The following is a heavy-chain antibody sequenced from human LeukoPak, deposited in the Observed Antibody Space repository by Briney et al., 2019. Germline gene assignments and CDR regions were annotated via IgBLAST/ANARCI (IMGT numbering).Heavy chain of an antibody. CDR2: IFSGGDT. J-gene: IGHJ4*02. D-gene: IGHD3-10*01. CDR1: GFTVSNNY. Sequence: PGGSLRLSCAASGFTVSNNYMNWVRQVPGKGLEWVSVIFSGGDTYYSGSVKGRFTISRDNSKNTVYLQMHSLRAADTAVYYCARSQYLTGISWGQGTLVTVSS. CDR3: ARSQYLTGIS. V-gene: IGHV3-53*01.